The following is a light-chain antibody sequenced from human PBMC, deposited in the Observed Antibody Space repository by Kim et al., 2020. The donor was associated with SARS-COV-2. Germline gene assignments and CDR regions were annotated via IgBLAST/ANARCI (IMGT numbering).Light chain of an antibody. Sequence: GQRVTISCSGSSSNIGSNTVNWYQQLPGTAPKLLIYSNNQWPSGVPDRFSGSKSGTSASLAISGLQSEDEADYYCAVWDDSLNGWVFGGGTKLTVL. J-gene: IGLJ3*02. CDR3: AVWDDSLNGWV. CDR1: SSNIGSNT. V-gene: IGLV1-44*01. CDR2: SNN.